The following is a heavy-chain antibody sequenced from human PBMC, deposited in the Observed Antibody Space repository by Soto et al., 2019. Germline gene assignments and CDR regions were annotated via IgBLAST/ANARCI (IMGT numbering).Heavy chain of an antibody. V-gene: IGHV4-39*01. J-gene: IGHJ4*02. Sequence: SETLSLTCSVSGGSLSSRYYCWGWIRQPPGKGLEWIGTIYYNGSTYYTPSLKSRVTISLDTPNSQFSLKLSSVTAADTAVYYCTRRPKKLILGAALDYWGQATPVTVSS. CDR2: IYYNGST. D-gene: IGHD1-26*01. CDR1: GGSLSSRYYC. CDR3: TRRPKKLILGAALDY.